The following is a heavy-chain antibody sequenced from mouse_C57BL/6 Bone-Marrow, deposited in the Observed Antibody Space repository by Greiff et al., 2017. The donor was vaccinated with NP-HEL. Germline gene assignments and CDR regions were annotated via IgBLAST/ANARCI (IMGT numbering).Heavy chain of an antibody. CDR2: INPGSGGT. CDR1: GYAFTNYL. CDR3: ARGGIYYDYAWVAY. D-gene: IGHD2-4*01. J-gene: IGHJ3*01. Sequence: QVQLQQSGAELVRPGTSVKVSCKASGYAFTNYLIEWVKQRPGQGLEWIGVINPGSGGTNYNEKFKGKATLTADKSSSTAYMQLSSLTSEDSAVYFCARGGIYYDYAWVAYWGQGTLVTVSA. V-gene: IGHV1-54*01.